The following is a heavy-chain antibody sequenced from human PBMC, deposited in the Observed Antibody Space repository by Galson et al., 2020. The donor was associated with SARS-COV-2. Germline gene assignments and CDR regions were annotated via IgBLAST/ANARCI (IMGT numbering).Heavy chain of an antibody. D-gene: IGHD3-10*01. CDR3: AKDGHYYGSGSYYEYQYYFDY. Sequence: GGSLRLSCAASGFTFSSYGMHWVRQAPGKGLEWVAVISYDGSNKYYADSVKGRFTISSDNSKNTLYLQMNSLRAEDTAVYYCAKDGHYYGSGSYYEYQYYFDYWGQGTLVTVSS. CDR2: ISYDGSNK. J-gene: IGHJ4*02. V-gene: IGHV3-30*18. CDR1: GFTFSSYG.